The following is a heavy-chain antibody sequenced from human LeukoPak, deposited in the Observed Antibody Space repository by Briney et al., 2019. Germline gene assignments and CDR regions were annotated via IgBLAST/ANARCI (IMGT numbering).Heavy chain of an antibody. CDR1: GVTFSIYW. CDR3: ARDSGRGGDYDY. V-gene: IGHV3-74*01. D-gene: IGHD1-26*01. Sequence: GGSLRLSCAASGVTFSIYWMHSGRQAPGKGLVWVSRINSHETSTSYADSVKGRFTSSRDNAKNTLYLQMNSLRADHTAVYYCARDSGRGGDYDYWGQGTLVTVSS. CDR2: INSHETST. J-gene: IGHJ4*02.